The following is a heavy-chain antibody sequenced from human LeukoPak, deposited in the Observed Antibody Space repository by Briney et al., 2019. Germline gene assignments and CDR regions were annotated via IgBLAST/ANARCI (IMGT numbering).Heavy chain of an antibody. D-gene: IGHD3-10*01. V-gene: IGHV3-7*03. J-gene: IGHJ4*02. CDR1: GFTFSSYC. CDR2: IKQDGSDK. CDR3: ARVTRWFGRTIFDY. Sequence: PGGSLRLSCAASGFTFSSYCMSWVRQAPGKGLEWVANIKQDGSDKYYVDSVKGRFTISRDNGKNSLYLQMNSLRAEDTAVYYCARVTRWFGRTIFDYWGQGTLVTVSS.